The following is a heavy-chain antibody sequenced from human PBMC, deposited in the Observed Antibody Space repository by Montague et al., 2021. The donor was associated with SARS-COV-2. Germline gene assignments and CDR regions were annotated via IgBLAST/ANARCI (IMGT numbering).Heavy chain of an antibody. D-gene: IGHD3-10*01. CDR2: IYHSGST. V-gene: IGHV4-4*02. J-gene: IGHJ2*01. CDR1: GGSISSSHW. Sequence: SETLSLTCAVSGGSISSSHWWSWVRQPPGKGLDWIGEIYHSGSTNYNPSLKSLVTISIDKSKNQFFLKLSSVTAADTAVYYCASEFRTYGYGGQYWYFDLWGRGTLVTVSS. CDR3: ASEFRTYGYGGQYWYFDL.